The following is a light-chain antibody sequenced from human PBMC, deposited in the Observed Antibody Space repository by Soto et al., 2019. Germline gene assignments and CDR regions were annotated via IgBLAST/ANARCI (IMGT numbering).Light chain of an antibody. Sequence: QSALTQPASVSGSPGQSITISCTGTSSDVGGYNYVSWYQQHPGKAPKLMIYDVSNRPSGVSNRFSGSKSVNTASLTISGLQAEDEAEYYCSSYTRSSTRVFGTGTKLPVL. CDR2: DVS. J-gene: IGLJ1*01. CDR1: SSDVGGYNY. V-gene: IGLV2-14*01. CDR3: SSYTRSSTRV.